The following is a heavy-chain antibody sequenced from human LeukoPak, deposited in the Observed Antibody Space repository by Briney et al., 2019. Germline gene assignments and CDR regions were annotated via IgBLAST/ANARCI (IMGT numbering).Heavy chain of an antibody. Sequence: GESRNFSCTGSGYSFTTNGIGWVRQVRGKGLEWMGIIYPADSDTRYSPSLQGQVTTSVDKSISTAYLQWASLKASDTDMYYCTRPPFIWGQGKMVTVSS. V-gene: IGHV5-51*01. CDR1: GYSFTTNG. CDR3: TRPPFI. CDR2: IYPADSDT. J-gene: IGHJ3*02.